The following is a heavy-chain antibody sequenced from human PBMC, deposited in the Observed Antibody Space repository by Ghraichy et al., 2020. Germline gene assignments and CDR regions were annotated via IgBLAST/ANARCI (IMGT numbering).Heavy chain of an antibody. CDR3: ARDMSIAARSVKGSWFDP. CDR2: IYYSGST. J-gene: IGHJ5*02. V-gene: IGHV4-59*01. Sequence: SETLSLTCTVSGGSISSYYWSWIRQPPGKGLEWIGYIYYSGSTNYNPSLKSRVTISVDTSKNQFSLKLSSVTAADTAVYYCARDMSIAARSVKGSWFDPWGQGTLVTVSS. D-gene: IGHD6-6*01. CDR1: GGSISSYY.